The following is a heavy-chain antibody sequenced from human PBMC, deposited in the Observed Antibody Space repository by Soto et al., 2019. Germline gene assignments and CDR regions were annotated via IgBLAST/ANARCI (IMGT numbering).Heavy chain of an antibody. CDR1: GYSFTDYY. CDR2: INPNTGVT. Sequence: QVQLVQSGAEVRKPGASVKVSCKASGYSFTDYYIHWVRQAPGQGLEWLGWINPNTGVTHFAQKFQGWVTMTRDTSISTAYMELNRLTSDDTAVYYCVRSPGDFRYGLDVWDQGTTVTVSS. D-gene: IGHD2-21*02. J-gene: IGHJ6*02. V-gene: IGHV1-2*04. CDR3: VRSPGDFRYGLDV.